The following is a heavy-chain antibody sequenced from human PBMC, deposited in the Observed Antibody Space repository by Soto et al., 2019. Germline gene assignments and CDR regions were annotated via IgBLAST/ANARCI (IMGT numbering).Heavy chain of an antibody. CDR2: TYFRGSA. V-gene: IGHV4-59*11. Sequence: PSETLSLTCEVSGVSMTSHYWNWIRQSPGMGLEWIGSTYFRGSASYNPSLKSRVTISLDTSKDQLSLTLSAVTAADSAVYYCARDLRSRGWFDPWGPGILVTVSS. CDR1: GVSMTSHY. CDR3: ARDLRSRGWFDP. J-gene: IGHJ5*02.